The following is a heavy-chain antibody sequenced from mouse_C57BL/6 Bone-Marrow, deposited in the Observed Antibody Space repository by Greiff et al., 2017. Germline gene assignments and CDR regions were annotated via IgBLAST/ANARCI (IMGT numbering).Heavy chain of an antibody. J-gene: IGHJ2*01. CDR2: INPSNGDT. V-gene: IGHV1-53*01. Sequence: QVQLQQPGTELVKPGASVKLSCKASGYTFTSYWMHWVKQRPGQGLEWIGNINPSNGDTEYASKFQGKATITADTSSNTAYLQLSSLTSEDTAVYYCTTECFFDYWGQGTTLTVSS. CDR1: GYTFTSYW. D-gene: IGHD1-1*01. CDR3: TTECFFDY.